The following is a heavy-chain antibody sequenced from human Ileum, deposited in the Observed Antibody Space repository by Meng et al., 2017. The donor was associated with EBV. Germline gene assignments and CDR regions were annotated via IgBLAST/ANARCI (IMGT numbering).Heavy chain of an antibody. J-gene: IGHJ4*02. Sequence: VQLVGSGGGLVQPGGSLRLSCAASGFTFSSYWMHWVRQAPGKGLLWVSRINGDGSGSNYADSVKGRFTISRDNAKNTLSLQMNSLRAEDTAVYYCVRDGDNWNFDYWGQGTLVTVSS. V-gene: IGHV3-74*01. D-gene: IGHD1-20*01. CDR2: INGDGSGS. CDR3: VRDGDNWNFDY. CDR1: GFTFSSYW.